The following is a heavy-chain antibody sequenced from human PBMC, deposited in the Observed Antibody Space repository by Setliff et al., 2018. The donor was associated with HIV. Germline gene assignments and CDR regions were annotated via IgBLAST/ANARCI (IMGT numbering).Heavy chain of an antibody. CDR1: GGSISYYY. CDR3: AGAAPRTGQGTLDY. V-gene: IGHV4-59*08. D-gene: IGHD1-1*01. Sequence: SETLSLTCTVSGGSISYYYWSWIRQPPGKGLEWIGYVYYSGSTNYNPSLKSRVTMSVDTSKNQFSLKLSSVTAADTAIYFCAGAAPRTGQGTLDYWGQGFLVTVSS. CDR2: VYYSGST. J-gene: IGHJ4*02.